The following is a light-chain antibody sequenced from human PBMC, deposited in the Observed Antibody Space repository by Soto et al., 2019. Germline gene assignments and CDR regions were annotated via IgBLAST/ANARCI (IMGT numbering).Light chain of an antibody. CDR2: DAS. V-gene: IGKV3-11*01. Sequence: EIVLTQSPATLSLSPVQISTLXXRXSQSVKTFLVWYQHRPGQAPRVLIYDASHRASGIPARFSGSGSGTDFTLTISSLEPEDAALYYCQQRSNWPPITFGQGTRLEIK. CDR3: QQRSNWPPIT. J-gene: IGKJ5*01. CDR1: QSVKTF.